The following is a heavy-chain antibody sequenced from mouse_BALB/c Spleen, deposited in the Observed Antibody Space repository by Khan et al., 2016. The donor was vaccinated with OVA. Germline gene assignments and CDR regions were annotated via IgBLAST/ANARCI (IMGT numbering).Heavy chain of an antibody. CDR2: IYPGSGNT. CDR3: ARPYYYGSSYDTMDD. V-gene: IGHV1-63*02. D-gene: IGHD1-1*01. J-gene: IGHJ4*01. Sequence: VQLQQSGGELVRPGTSVKMSCKAAGYTFTNYWIGWVKQRPGHGLDWIGDIYPGSGNTNYNEKFKGKATLTADTSSSTAYMQLSGLTSEDSAIYYCARPYYYGSSYDTMDDWGQGTSVTVSS. CDR1: GYTFTNYW.